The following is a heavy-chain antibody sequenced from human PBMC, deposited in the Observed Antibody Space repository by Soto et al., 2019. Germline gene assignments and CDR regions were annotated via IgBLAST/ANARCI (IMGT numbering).Heavy chain of an antibody. D-gene: IGHD3-9*01. CDR2: IVPVFGSA. J-gene: IGHJ4*02. CDR3: AREIAATGFHF. CDR1: GGDFKNYG. Sequence: QVQLVQSGAEVKKPGSSVKVSCKTSGGDFKNYGVSWVRQAPGQGLEWMGGIVPVFGSAKYGQIFQGRVTMTADDLTSTTYMELSGLKPEDTASYYCAREIAATGFHFWGQGTLVIVSS. V-gene: IGHV1-69*12.